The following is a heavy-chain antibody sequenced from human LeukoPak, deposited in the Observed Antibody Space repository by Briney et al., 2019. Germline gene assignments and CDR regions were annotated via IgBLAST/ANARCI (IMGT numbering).Heavy chain of an antibody. CDR1: GFTFSIYG. J-gene: IGHJ4*02. D-gene: IGHD3-22*01. Sequence: GGSLRLSCIASGFTFSIYGMHWVRQAPGKGLEWVAFIRYDGSNKYYADSVKGRFTISRDNSKNTLYLQMNSLRVEDTAVYYCAKDDVLYDSSGYYPGPTDYWGQGTLVTVSS. CDR3: AKDDVLYDSSGYYPGPTDY. V-gene: IGHV3-30*02. CDR2: IRYDGSNK.